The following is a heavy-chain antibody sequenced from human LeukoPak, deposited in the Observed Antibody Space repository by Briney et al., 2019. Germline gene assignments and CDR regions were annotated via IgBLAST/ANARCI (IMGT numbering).Heavy chain of an antibody. CDR3: ARTPQQQLVLSYWYFDL. CDR1: GFTFSSYE. D-gene: IGHD6-13*01. Sequence: GGSLRLSCAASGFTFSSYEMNWVRQAPGKGLEWVSYISSSGSTIYYADSVKGRFTISRDNAKNSLYLQMNSLRAGDTAVYYCARTPQQQLVLSYWYFDLWGRGTLVTVSS. V-gene: IGHV3-48*03. CDR2: ISSSGSTI. J-gene: IGHJ2*01.